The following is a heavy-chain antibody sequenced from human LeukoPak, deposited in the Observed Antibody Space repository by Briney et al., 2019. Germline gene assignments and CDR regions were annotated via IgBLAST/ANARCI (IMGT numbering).Heavy chain of an antibody. J-gene: IGHJ6*02. V-gene: IGHV5-51*01. Sequence: LGASLNISCKGSGYSFTSYWIGWGRQMPGKGVEWMGIIYPGDSDTRDSPSFQGQVTISDDTSISTAYLKWSSLKASDTAMYYCARLPPTGPRYWSGGSCRYYYGMDVWGQGTTVTVSS. CDR3: ARLPPTGPRYWSGGSCRYYYGMDV. D-gene: IGHD2-15*01. CDR2: IYPGDSDT. CDR1: GYSFTSYW.